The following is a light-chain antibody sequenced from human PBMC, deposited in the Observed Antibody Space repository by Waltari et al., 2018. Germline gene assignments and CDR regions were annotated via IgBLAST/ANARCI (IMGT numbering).Light chain of an antibody. J-gene: IGLJ2*01. Sequence: QSPLTQPASVSGSPGQSLTISCTAAGSDPRRSHYVSWDQHRPDEAPPLVIFDVNGRPSGLSHRFSGSRSGSTAYLTISNLQTEDEADYYCASYSGTTFVFGGGTKVTVL. V-gene: IGLV2-14*03. CDR2: DVN. CDR3: ASYSGTTFV. CDR1: GSDPRRSHY.